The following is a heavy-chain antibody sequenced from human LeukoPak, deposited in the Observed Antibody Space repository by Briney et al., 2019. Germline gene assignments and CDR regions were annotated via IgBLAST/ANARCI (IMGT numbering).Heavy chain of an antibody. CDR1: GGTFSSYA. CDR2: IIPIFGTA. D-gene: IGHD3-22*01. J-gene: IGHJ4*02. CDR3: ASTMIVVVITSGSFDY. Sequence: ALVKVSCKASGGTFSSYAISWVRQAPGQGLEWMGGIIPIFGTANYAQKFQGRVTITTDESTSTAYMELSSLRSEDTAVYYCASTMIVVVITSGSFDYWGQGTLVTVSS. V-gene: IGHV1-69*05.